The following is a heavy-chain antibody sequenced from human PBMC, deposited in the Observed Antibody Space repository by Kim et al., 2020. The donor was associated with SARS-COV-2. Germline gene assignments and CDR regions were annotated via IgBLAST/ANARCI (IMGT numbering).Heavy chain of an antibody. Sequence: GNTNYAQKFQERVTITRDMSTSTAYMELSSLRSEDTAVYYCSGWLRPGDYWGQGTLVTVSS. V-gene: IGHV1-58*01. D-gene: IGHD6-19*01. CDR2: GNT. CDR3: SGWLRPGDY. J-gene: IGHJ4*02.